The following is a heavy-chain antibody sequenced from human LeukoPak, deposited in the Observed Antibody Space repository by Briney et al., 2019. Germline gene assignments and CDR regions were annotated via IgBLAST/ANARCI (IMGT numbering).Heavy chain of an antibody. CDR3: ARGFRSR. Sequence: GGSLRLSCAASGFTFSSYWMHWVRQAPGKGLEWVSVIYSGGSTYYADSVKGRFTISRDNSKNTLYLQMNSLRAEDTAVYYCARGFRSRWGQGTLVTVSS. V-gene: IGHV3-53*01. CDR2: IYSGGST. CDR1: GFTFSSYW. J-gene: IGHJ4*02.